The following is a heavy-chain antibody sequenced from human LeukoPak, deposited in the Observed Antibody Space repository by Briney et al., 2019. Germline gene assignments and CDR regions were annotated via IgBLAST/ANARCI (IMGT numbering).Heavy chain of an antibody. CDR3: AKDIRAWLSDAFDI. Sequence: PGGSLRLSCAASGLTFDDYAMHWVRQAPGKGLEWVSGISWNSGSIGYADSVKGRFTISRDNAKNSLYLQMNSLRAEDTALYYCAKDIRAWLSDAFDIWGQGTMVTVSS. D-gene: IGHD5-24*01. CDR2: ISWNSGSI. J-gene: IGHJ3*02. V-gene: IGHV3-9*01. CDR1: GLTFDDYA.